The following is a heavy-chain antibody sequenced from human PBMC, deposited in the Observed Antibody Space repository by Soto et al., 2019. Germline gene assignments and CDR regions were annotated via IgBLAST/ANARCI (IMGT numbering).Heavy chain of an antibody. CDR2: INTDESST. J-gene: IGHJ4*02. CDR1: GFTFTNYW. Sequence: EVQLVESGGGLVQTGGSLRLSCAASGFTFTNYWMHWVRQAPGKGLVWVSRINTDESSTEYADSVKGRFTISRDNAKNTLYLQTTRLGADDTAVYYCTRVGYGSGKDFDYWGQGTLVTVSS. V-gene: IGHV3-74*03. CDR3: TRVGYGSGKDFDY. D-gene: IGHD3-10*01.